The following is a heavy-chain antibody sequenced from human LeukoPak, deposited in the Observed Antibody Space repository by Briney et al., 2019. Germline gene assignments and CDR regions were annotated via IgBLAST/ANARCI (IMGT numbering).Heavy chain of an antibody. CDR2: ISAYNGNT. Sequence: ASVKLSCKASGYTFTSYGISWVRQAPGQGLEWMGWISAYNGNTNYAQKLQGRVTMTTDTSTSTAYMELRSLRSDDTAVYYCARARDPWAPNWFNPWGQGTLVTVSS. CDR1: GYTFTSYG. J-gene: IGHJ5*02. D-gene: IGHD7-27*01. CDR3: ARARDPWAPNWFNP. V-gene: IGHV1-18*04.